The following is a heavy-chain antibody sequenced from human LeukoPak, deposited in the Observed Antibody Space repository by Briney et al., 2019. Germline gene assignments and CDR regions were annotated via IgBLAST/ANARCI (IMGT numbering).Heavy chain of an antibody. V-gene: IGHV1-24*01. J-gene: IGHJ4*02. CDR2: FDPEDGET. D-gene: IGHD4-17*01. CDR1: GNTLIALS. Sequence: ASVNVSCTVSGNTLIALSMHWVRQAPGKGMEWMGGFDPEDGETIYPQKFQGRVTMTEDTSTDTAYMELSSSRSEDTAVYYCTTHIDYGSHFDYWGQGTLVTVSS. CDR3: TTHIDYGSHFDY.